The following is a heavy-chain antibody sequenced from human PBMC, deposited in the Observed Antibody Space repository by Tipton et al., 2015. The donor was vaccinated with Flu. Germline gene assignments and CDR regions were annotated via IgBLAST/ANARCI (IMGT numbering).Heavy chain of an antibody. CDR2: ISSSGSTI. CDR3: AKEEGYCSSTSCQITYYYYGMDV. CDR1: GFTFSDYY. J-gene: IGHJ6*02. Sequence: SLRLSCAASGFTFSDYYMSWIRQAPGKGLEWVSYISSSGSTIYYADSVKGRFTISRDNAKNSLYLQMNSLRAEDTAVYYCAKEEGYCSSTSCQITYYYYGMDVWGQGTTVTVSS. D-gene: IGHD2-2*01. V-gene: IGHV3-11*04.